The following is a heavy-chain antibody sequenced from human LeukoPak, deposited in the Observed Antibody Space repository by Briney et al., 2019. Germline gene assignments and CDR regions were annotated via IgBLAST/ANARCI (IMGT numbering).Heavy chain of an antibody. CDR2: INHSGSR. CDR1: GGSFSAYY. V-gene: IGHV4-34*01. D-gene: IGHD3-10*01. J-gene: IGHJ4*02. Sequence: PSETLSLTCAVYGGSFSAYYWSWIRQPPGKGLEWIGEINHSGSRNYNPSLKSRVTIPVDTSKNQFSLKLNSVTAADTAVYYCARDLIVYGSGRAEWDYWGQGTLVTVSS. CDR3: ARDLIVYGSGRAEWDY.